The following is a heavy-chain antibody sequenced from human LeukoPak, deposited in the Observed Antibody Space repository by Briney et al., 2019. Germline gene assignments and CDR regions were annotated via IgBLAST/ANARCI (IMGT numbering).Heavy chain of an antibody. Sequence: SGGSLRLSCAASGFIFSRWWMTWVRQAPGKGLEWVAGINQDGGEKYYVDPVKGRITIARDNAKNSLYLQLNSLTLDDTALYYCARDKGLGWLDAWGQGTLVTVSS. CDR1: GFIFSRWW. CDR3: ARDKGLGWLDA. J-gene: IGHJ5*02. V-gene: IGHV3-7*05. CDR2: INQDGGEK.